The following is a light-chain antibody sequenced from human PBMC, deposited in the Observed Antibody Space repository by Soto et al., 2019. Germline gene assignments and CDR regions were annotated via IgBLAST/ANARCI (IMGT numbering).Light chain of an antibody. J-gene: IGKJ4*01. Sequence: EIVLTQSPATLSLSPGEGATLSCRASQSVGTSFGWYQQKPGQAPRLVIYEASYRAAGIPARFSGSGSGTDFTLTITSLESEDFAVYYCQQLSGRPPTCGGGTKVEMK. CDR2: EAS. V-gene: IGKV3-11*01. CDR1: QSVGTS. CDR3: QQLSGRPPT.